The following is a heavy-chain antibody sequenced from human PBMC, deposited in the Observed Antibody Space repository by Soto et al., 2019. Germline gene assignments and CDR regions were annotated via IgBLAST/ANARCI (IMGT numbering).Heavy chain of an antibody. CDR1: RESIYISDY. CDR2: VYRSGAA. D-gene: IGHD6-19*01. J-gene: IGHJ4*02. V-gene: IGHV4-38-2*02. CDR3: ARDYPYALDVAGYFDF. Sequence: LGCAVCRESIYISDYGVSVKKSPGKGLEWIGSVYRSGAAYYSPTLKSRVTISVDTSKNQFSLHLKSVTAADAAVYYCARDYPYALDVAGYFDFWGQGTPVTVSS.